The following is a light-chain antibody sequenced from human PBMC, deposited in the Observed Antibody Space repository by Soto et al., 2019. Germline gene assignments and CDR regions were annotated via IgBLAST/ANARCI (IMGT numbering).Light chain of an antibody. V-gene: IGKV3-20*01. CDR1: QSVSSSY. CDR3: QQYGSSPYT. J-gene: IGKJ2*01. Sequence: IVLTQSPGTLALSPGERATLSCRASQSVSSSYLAWYQQKPGQAPRLLIYGASSWATGIPDRFSGSGSGTDFTLTISRLDPEDFAVYYCQQYGSSPYTFGQGTKLEIK. CDR2: GAS.